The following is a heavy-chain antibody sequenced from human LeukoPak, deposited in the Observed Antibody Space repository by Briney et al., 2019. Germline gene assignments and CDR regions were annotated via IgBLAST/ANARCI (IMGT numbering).Heavy chain of an antibody. J-gene: IGHJ4*02. Sequence: GGSLRLSCAASGFTFSSYSMNWVRQAPGKGLEWISSISSSSSYIYYADSVKGRFTISRDNAKNSLYLQMNSLRAEDTAVYYCAREVIDPDYGDLVFDYWGQGTLVTVSS. D-gene: IGHD4-17*01. CDR3: AREVIDPDYGDLVFDY. V-gene: IGHV3-21*01. CDR1: GFTFSSYS. CDR2: ISSSSSYI.